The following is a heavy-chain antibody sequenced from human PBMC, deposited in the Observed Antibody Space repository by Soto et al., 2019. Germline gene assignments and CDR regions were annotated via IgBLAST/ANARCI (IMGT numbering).Heavy chain of an antibody. J-gene: IGHJ5*02. D-gene: IGHD6-6*01. Sequence: SETLSLTCTVSGGSTTSNYWTWIRRTDGKGCEWIARSYTSGTTDYNPTLKGRPSMSLHPSKNQFSLSLASVTAADTGIYYCARERAAPSWIDTWGQGIMVTVSS. CDR3: ARERAAPSWIDT. CDR2: SYTSGTT. V-gene: IGHV4-4*07. CDR1: GGSTTSNY.